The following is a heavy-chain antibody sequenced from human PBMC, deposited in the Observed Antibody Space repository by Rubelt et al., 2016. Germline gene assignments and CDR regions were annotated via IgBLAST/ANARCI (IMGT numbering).Heavy chain of an antibody. J-gene: IGHJ4*02. V-gene: IGHV4-59*01. Sequence: QVQLQESGPGLVKPSETLSLTCTVSGGSISSYYWSWIRQPPGKGLEWIGYIYYSGSTNYNPSLKSRVTISVDTSKNQFSLKLSSVTAADTAVYYCARVGSGYEYYFDYWGQGTLVTVSS. CDR2: IYYSGST. D-gene: IGHD3-22*01. CDR1: GGSISSYY. CDR3: ARVGSGYEYYFDY.